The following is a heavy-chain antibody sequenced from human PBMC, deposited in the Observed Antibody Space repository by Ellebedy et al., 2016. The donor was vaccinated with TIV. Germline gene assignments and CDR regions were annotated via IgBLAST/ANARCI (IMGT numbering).Heavy chain of an antibody. CDR3: ARDHDYGDYARGGGYYYGMDV. V-gene: IGHV1-3*01. CDR2: INAGNGNT. Sequence: ASVKVSXXASGYTFTSYAMHWVRQAPGQRLEWMGWINAGNGNTKYSQKFQGRVTITRDTSASTAYMELSSLRSEDTAVYYCARDHDYGDYARGGGYYYGMDVWGQGTTVTVSS. J-gene: IGHJ6*02. CDR1: GYTFTSYA. D-gene: IGHD4-17*01.